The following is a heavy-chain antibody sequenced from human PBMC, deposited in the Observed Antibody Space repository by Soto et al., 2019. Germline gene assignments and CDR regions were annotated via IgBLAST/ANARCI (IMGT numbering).Heavy chain of an antibody. CDR1: GYSFTSYW. J-gene: IGHJ6*02. Sequence: GESLKISCKGSGYSFTSYWIGWVRQMPGKGLEWMGIIYPGDSDTRYSPSFQGQVTISADKSISTAYLQWSSLKASDTAMYYCARSGPSGIAARFDYYYGMDVWGQGTTVTVSS. V-gene: IGHV5-51*01. D-gene: IGHD6-6*01. CDR2: IYPGDSDT. CDR3: ARSGPSGIAARFDYYYGMDV.